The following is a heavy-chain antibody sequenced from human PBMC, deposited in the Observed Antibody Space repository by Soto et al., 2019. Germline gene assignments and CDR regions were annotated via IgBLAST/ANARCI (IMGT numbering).Heavy chain of an antibody. D-gene: IGHD3-16*01. J-gene: IGHJ5*02. V-gene: IGHV4-59*12. Sequence: SETLSLTCTVSGGSIRNYYWSWIRQPPGKGLEWIGYIYHSGSTSYNPSLKSRVTVSLDWSETQFSLKLTSVTAADTAVYYCARAYWHHTWGSIPAAFDPWGQGTLVTVSS. CDR1: GGSIRNYY. CDR2: IYHSGST. CDR3: ARAYWHHTWGSIPAAFDP.